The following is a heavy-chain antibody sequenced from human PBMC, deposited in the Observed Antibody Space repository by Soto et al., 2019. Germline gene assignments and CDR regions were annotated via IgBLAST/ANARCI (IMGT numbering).Heavy chain of an antibody. D-gene: IGHD3-10*01. V-gene: IGHV4-39*01. J-gene: IGHJ4*02. CDR3: ARHSPPWFGGGETNDY. Sequence: QLQLQESGPGLVKPSETLSLTCTVSGGSISSSSYYWGWIRQPPGKGLEWIGSIYYSGSTYYNPSLKSRVTISVDTSKNQFSLKLSSVTAADTAVYYCARHSPPWFGGGETNDYWGQGTLVTVSS. CDR1: GGSISSSSYY. CDR2: IYYSGST.